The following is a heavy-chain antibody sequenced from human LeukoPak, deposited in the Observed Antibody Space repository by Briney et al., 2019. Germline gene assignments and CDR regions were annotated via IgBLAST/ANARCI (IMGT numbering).Heavy chain of an antibody. Sequence: PGGSLRLSCAASGFTFSSYSMNWVRQAPGKGLEWVSYISSSSTIYYSDSVKGRFTISRDNAENSLYLQMNSLTAEDTAVYYCARDSGSNYVYNTNVWDYWGQGTLVTVSS. CDR1: GFTFSSYS. J-gene: IGHJ4*02. CDR3: ARDSGSNYVYNTNVWDY. V-gene: IGHV3-48*01. CDR2: ISSSSTI. D-gene: IGHD1-26*01.